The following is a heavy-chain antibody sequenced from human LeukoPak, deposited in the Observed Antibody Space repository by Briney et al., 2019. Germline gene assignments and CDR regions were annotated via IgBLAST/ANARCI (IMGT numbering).Heavy chain of an antibody. J-gene: IGHJ4*02. CDR1: GYTLTELS. CDR3: ATDLFFSSGYYVDY. CDR2: FDPEDGET. D-gene: IGHD3-22*01. Sequence: ASVKVSCKVSGYTLTELSMLWVRQAPGKGLEWMGGFDPEDGETIYAQKFQGRVTMTEDTSTDTAYMELSSLRSEDTAVYYCATDLFFSSGYYVDYWGQGTLVTVSS. V-gene: IGHV1-24*01.